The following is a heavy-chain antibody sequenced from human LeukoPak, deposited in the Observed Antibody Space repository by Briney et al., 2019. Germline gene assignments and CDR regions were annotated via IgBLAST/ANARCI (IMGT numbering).Heavy chain of an antibody. Sequence: SGGPLRLSCAASGFPFSIYGMHWVRQAPGKGLEWVAIITFDGNSKSYADSVKGRFTVSRDNSKNTLYLQMSSLRTEDTAVYYCAKDLSYGSYSFDSWGQGALVTVSS. CDR1: GFPFSIYG. CDR3: AKDLSYGSYSFDS. CDR2: ITFDGNSK. J-gene: IGHJ4*02. D-gene: IGHD3-10*01. V-gene: IGHV3-30*18.